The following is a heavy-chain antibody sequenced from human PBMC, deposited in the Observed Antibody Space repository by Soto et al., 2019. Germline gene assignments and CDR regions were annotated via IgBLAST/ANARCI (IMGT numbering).Heavy chain of an antibody. CDR3: ARDGGYSYGPEDY. CDR2: IIPIFGTA. CDR1: GGTFSSYA. J-gene: IGHJ4*02. D-gene: IGHD5-18*01. Sequence: SVKVSCKASGGTFSSYAISWVRQAPGQGLEWMGGIIPIFGTANYAQKFQGRVTITADESTSTAYMELSSLRSEDTAVYYCARDGGYSYGPEDYWGQGTLVTVSS. V-gene: IGHV1-69*13.